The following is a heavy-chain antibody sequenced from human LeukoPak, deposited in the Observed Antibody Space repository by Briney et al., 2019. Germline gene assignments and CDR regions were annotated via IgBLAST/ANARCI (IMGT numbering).Heavy chain of an antibody. CDR3: ARDLRSLGTSGWYGGY. CDR2: INTSNGNT. J-gene: IGHJ4*02. V-gene: IGHV1-18*01. CDR1: GHTFTSYG. D-gene: IGHD6-19*01. Sequence: GALVKVSCKASGHTFTSYGLTWVRQAPGQGLEWMGWINTSNGNTNYSQKFQSIPTMTTDTSTNTDYMELRSLTSDDTGVYYCARDLRSLGTSGWYGGYWGQGTLVTVSS.